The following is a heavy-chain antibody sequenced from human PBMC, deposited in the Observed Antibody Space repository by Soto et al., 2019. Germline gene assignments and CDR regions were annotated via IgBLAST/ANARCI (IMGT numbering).Heavy chain of an antibody. CDR2: ISGSGGST. Sequence: ETLSLTCTVSGGSISSGGYYWSWVRQAPGKGLEWVSAISGSGGSTYYADSVKGRFTISRDNSKNTLYLQMNSLRAEDTAVYYCAKDMVRGVIPPILDYWGQGTLVTVSS. D-gene: IGHD3-10*01. CDR1: GGSISSGGYY. J-gene: IGHJ4*02. CDR3: AKDMVRGVIPPILDY. V-gene: IGHV3-23*01.